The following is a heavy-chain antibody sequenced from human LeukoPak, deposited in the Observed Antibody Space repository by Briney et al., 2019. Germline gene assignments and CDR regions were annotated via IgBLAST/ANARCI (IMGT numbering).Heavy chain of an antibody. CDR2: IIPIFGTA. CDR3: ARARYCSGGSCYWFDP. D-gene: IGHD2-15*01. V-gene: IGHV1-69*13. J-gene: IGHJ5*02. CDR1: GGTFISYA. Sequence: SVKVSCKASGGTFISYAISWVRRAPGQGLEWMGGIIPIFGTANYAQKFQGRVTITADESTSIAYMELSSLRSEDTAVYYCARARYCSGGSCYWFDPWGQGTLVTVSS.